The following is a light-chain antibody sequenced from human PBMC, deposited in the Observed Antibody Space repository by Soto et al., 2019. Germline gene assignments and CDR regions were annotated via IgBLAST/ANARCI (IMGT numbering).Light chain of an antibody. Sequence: EIVMTQSPATMSVSPGERATLSCRASQSMGSNVAWYQQKPGQAPRLLIYGASTRATGIPARFSGSGSGTDFTLTISSLEPEDFAVYYCQQRSNWQLTFGGGTKVDIK. J-gene: IGKJ4*01. CDR3: QQRSNWQLT. CDR2: GAS. V-gene: IGKV3D-11*02. CDR1: QSMGSN.